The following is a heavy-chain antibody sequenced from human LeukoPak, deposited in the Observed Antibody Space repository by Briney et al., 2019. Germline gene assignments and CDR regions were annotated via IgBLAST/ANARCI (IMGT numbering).Heavy chain of an antibody. J-gene: IGHJ4*02. Sequence: GGSLRLSCAASGFTFSSYGMHWVRQAPGKGLEWVAVISYDGSNKYYADSVKGRFTISRDNSKNTLYLQMNSLRAEDTAVYYCAKSWTQDYGDSDYFDYWGQGTLVTVSS. D-gene: IGHD4-17*01. CDR3: AKSWTQDYGDSDYFDY. CDR1: GFTFSSYG. CDR2: ISYDGSNK. V-gene: IGHV3-30*18.